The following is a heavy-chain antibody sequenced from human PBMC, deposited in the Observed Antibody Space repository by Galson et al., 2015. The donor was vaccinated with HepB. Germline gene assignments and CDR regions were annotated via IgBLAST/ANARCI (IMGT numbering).Heavy chain of an antibody. D-gene: IGHD3-10*01. V-gene: IGHV4-34*01. J-gene: IGHJ3*02. CDR1: GGSFSGYY. CDR3: ARRGRELRDAFDI. CDR2: INHSGST. Sequence: ETLSLTCAVYGGSFSGYYWSWIRQPPGKGLEWIGEINHSGSTNYNPSLKSRVTISVDTSKNQFSLKLSSVTAADTAVYYCARRGRELRDAFDIWGQGTMVTVSS.